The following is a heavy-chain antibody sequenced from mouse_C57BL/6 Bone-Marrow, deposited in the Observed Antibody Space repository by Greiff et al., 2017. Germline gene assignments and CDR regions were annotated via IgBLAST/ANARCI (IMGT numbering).Heavy chain of an antibody. D-gene: IGHD6-1*01. CDR2: LHPNSAST. CDR3: ASRKPTFARDY. CDR1: GYTFTSYW. J-gene: IGHJ4*01. V-gene: IGHV1-64*01. Sequence: QVQLQQPGAELVKPGASVMLSCKASGYTFTSYWMHWVKQRPGQGLAWIGILHPNSASTNYNEKSKSKAKVKVDKSSCTGYMQLRILTSEDSAVYYCASRKPTFARDYWGQGSSVTGSS.